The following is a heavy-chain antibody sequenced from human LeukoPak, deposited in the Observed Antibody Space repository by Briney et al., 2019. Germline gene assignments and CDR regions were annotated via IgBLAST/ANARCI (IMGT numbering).Heavy chain of an antibody. CDR1: GGSISSYY. CDR3: ARDSSSGSNWFDP. J-gene: IGHJ5*02. CDR2: IYYSGST. Sequence: SETLSLTXTVSGGSISSYYWSWIRQPPGKGLEWIGYIYYSGSTNYNPSLKSRVTISVDTSKNQFSLKLSSVTAADTAVYYCARDSSSGSNWFDPWGQGTLVTVSS. D-gene: IGHD3-22*01. V-gene: IGHV4-59*01.